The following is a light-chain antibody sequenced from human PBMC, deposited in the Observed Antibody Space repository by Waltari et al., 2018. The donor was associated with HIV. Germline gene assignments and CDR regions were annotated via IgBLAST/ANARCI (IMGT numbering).Light chain of an antibody. J-gene: IGKJ4*01. CDR3: QQYAGSPLT. CDR2: GAS. V-gene: IGKV3-20*01. CDR1: QSVTTY. Sequence: EIVLTQSPGTLSLSPGERATLSCRASQSVTTYLAWYQQKPGQAPRLLIYGASSRATGFPDRFSGSGSGTDFTLTISRLEPEDFALFYCQQYAGSPLTFGGGTKVEIK.